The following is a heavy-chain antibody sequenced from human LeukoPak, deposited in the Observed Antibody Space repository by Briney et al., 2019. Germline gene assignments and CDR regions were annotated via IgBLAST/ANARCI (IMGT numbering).Heavy chain of an antibody. CDR2: ISVSGIF. J-gene: IGHJ6*03. CDR1: AFSLTTSS. D-gene: IGHD3/OR15-3a*01. Sequence: GGSLRLSCTASAFSLTTSSINWVRQTPGKGLEWLSDISVSGIFHYADSVKGRFSISRDNGRNSVSLQMNRLRVGYSGVNFCATATRWTSDYIDVWGRGTTVSVSS. V-gene: IGHV3-48*01. CDR3: ATATRWTSDYIDV.